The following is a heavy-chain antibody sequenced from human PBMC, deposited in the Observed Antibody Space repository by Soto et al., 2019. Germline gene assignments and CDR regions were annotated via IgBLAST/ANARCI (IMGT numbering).Heavy chain of an antibody. CDR1: GFTFSDYY. D-gene: IGHD1-1*01. J-gene: IGHJ4*02. CDR2: ITSDGSPI. CDR3: AGGEMSTISFDY. Sequence: GGSLRLSCAASGFTFSDYYMSWIRQAPGKGLEWVSYITSDGSPIYYADSVRGRFTISRDSAENSVSLQMNSLRAEDTAMYYCAGGEMSTISFDYWGQGTLVTVSS. V-gene: IGHV3-11*01.